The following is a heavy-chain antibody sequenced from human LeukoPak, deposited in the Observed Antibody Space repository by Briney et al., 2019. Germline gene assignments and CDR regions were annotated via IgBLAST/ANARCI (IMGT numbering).Heavy chain of an antibody. CDR1: GGSISTYY. Sequence: SETLSLTCTVSGGSISTYYWSWIRQPPGKGLEWIGYIYYNGGTSYNPSLKSRFTISVDTSKNQFSLRLSSVTAADTAIYYCARGSSGWHLGAFDIWGQGTKVTVSS. CDR3: ARGSSGWHLGAFDI. CDR2: IYYNGGT. D-gene: IGHD6-19*01. V-gene: IGHV4-59*01. J-gene: IGHJ3*02.